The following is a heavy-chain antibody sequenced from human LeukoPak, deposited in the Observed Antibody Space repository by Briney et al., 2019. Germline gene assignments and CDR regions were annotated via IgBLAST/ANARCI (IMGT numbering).Heavy chain of an antibody. Sequence: GGSLRLSCAASGLTFSSDGMSWVRQAPGKGLEWVSVISGSGRNTYYAGSVKGRFTISRDNSKNTLYLQMNSLGAEDTAVYYCAKSIEGVVRGTYYYYSYMDVWGKGTTVTVSS. CDR1: GLTFSSDG. CDR2: ISGSGRNT. D-gene: IGHD3-3*01. V-gene: IGHV3-23*01. CDR3: AKSIEGVVRGTYYYYSYMDV. J-gene: IGHJ6*03.